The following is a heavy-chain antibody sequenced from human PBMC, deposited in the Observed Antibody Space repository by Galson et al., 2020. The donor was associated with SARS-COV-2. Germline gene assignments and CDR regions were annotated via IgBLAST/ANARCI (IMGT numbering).Heavy chain of an antibody. J-gene: IGHJ3*02. CDR3: ARTSGGTDAFDI. CDR1: GGSISSGGYY. CDR2: IYYSGST. D-gene: IGHD1-1*01. Sequence: SETLSLTCTVSGGSISSGGYYWSWIRQHPGKGLEWIGYIYYSGSTYYNPSLKSRVTISVDTSKNQFSLKLSSVTAAHTAVYYCARTSGGTDAFDIWGQGTMVTVSS. V-gene: IGHV4-31*03.